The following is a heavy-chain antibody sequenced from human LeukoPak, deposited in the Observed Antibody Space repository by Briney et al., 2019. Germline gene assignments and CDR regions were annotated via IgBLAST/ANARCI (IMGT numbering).Heavy chain of an antibody. J-gene: IGHJ4*02. Sequence: GRSLRLPCAASGFTFDDYAMHWVRQAPGKGLEWVSGISWNSGSIGYADSVKGRFTISRDNAKNSLYLQMNSLRAEDTALYYCAKVRGWMTTVTYDYFDYWGQGTLVTVSS. V-gene: IGHV3-9*01. CDR3: AKVRGWMTTVTYDYFDY. CDR2: ISWNSGSI. CDR1: GFTFDDYA. D-gene: IGHD4-17*01.